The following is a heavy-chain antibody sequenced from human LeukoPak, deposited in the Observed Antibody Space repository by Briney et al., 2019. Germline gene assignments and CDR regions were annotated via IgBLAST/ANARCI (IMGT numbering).Heavy chain of an antibody. Sequence: PSETLSLTCTVSGGSISSHHWSWIRQPPGKGLEWIGYIYDSGNTNYNPSLKSRVTISVDTSKTQFSLKLSSVTAAGTAVYYCARHRLLGGDILWGQGTLVTVSS. V-gene: IGHV4-59*08. CDR3: ARHRLLGGDIL. D-gene: IGHD5-12*01. J-gene: IGHJ4*02. CDR1: GGSISSHH. CDR2: IYDSGNT.